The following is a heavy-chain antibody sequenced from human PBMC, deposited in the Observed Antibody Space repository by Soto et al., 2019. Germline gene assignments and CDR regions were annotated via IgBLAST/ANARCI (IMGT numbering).Heavy chain of an antibody. CDR3: ARQEYGDYVFLDY. CDR2: INHGGNT. V-gene: IGHV4-30-2*05. D-gene: IGHD4-17*01. CDR1: GGSISNDGYS. Sequence: QLQLQESGSGLVKSSQTLSLACAVSGGSISNDGYSWSWIRQPPGKGLEWIGYINHGGNTYYNPSLTSRVMMSVDTSKNQFSLKLSSVTAADTAVYYCARQEYGDYVFLDYWGQGTLVTVSS. J-gene: IGHJ4*02.